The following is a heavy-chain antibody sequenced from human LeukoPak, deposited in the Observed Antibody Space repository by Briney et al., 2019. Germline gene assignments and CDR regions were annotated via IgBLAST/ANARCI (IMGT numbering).Heavy chain of an antibody. CDR1: GYTLTELS. Sequence: ASVKVSCKVSGYTLTELSMHWVRQAPGKGLEWMGIIDPSGGSTTYAQRFQGRITMTRDTSTNTVYMELSSLRFEDTAVYYCASFTTVSHGDYWGQGTLVTVSS. CDR3: ASFTTVSHGDY. D-gene: IGHD4-11*01. CDR2: IDPSGGST. J-gene: IGHJ4*02. V-gene: IGHV1-46*01.